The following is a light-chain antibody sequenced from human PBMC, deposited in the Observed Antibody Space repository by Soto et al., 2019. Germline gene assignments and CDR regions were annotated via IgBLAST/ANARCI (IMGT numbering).Light chain of an antibody. V-gene: IGKV3-20*01. CDR3: QQYGSSQGLT. Sequence: EIVLTQSPGTLSLSPGERATLSCRASQSVSSSYLAWYQQKPGQAPRLLIYGASSRATGIPDRFSGSGSGTDFTLPISRLEPEDFAVYYCQQYGSSQGLTFGGGTKVEIK. CDR2: GAS. J-gene: IGKJ4*01. CDR1: QSVSSSY.